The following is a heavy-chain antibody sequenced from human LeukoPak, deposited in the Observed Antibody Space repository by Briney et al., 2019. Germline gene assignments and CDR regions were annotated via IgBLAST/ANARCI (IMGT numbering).Heavy chain of an antibody. CDR1: GFTFSSYS. J-gene: IGHJ4*02. Sequence: NAGGSLRLSCAASGFTFSSYSMNWVRQAPGKGLEWVSSISSSSSYIYYADSVKGRFTISRDNAKNSLYLQTNSLRAEDTAVYYCARDAAAAGDYWGQGTLVTVSS. CDR3: ARDAAAAGDY. D-gene: IGHD6-13*01. CDR2: ISSSSSYI. V-gene: IGHV3-21*01.